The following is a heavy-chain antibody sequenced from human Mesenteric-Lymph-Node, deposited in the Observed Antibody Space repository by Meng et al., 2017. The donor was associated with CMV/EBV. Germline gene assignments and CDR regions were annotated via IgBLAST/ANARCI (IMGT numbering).Heavy chain of an antibody. V-gene: IGHV3-21*01. CDR3: ARGDSGRMRKGGMDV. D-gene: IGHD2-8*01. CDR1: GFTFSSCA. CDR2: ISSSGDYM. Sequence: GESLKISCAASGFTFSSCAMSWVRQAPGKGLEWVSSISSSGDYMYHADSVKGRFTISRDNAKNSLFLQMDRLRGEDTAVYYCARGDSGRMRKGGMDVWGQGTTVTV. J-gene: IGHJ6*02.